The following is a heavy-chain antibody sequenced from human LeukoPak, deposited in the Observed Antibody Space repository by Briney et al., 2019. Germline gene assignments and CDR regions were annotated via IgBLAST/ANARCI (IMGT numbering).Heavy chain of an antibody. D-gene: IGHD6-19*01. CDR1: GYTFAGYY. CDR3: ARDPGDIAVAGFDY. J-gene: IGHJ4*02. CDR2: INPNSGGT. V-gene: IGHV1-2*02. Sequence: GASVKVSCKASGYTFAGYYMHWVRQAPGQGLEWMGWINPNSGGTNYAQKFQGRVTMTRDTSISTAYMELSRLRSEDTAVYYCARDPGDIAVAGFDYWGQGTLVTVSS.